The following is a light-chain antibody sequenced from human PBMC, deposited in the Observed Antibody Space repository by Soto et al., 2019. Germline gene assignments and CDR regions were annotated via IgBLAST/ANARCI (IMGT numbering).Light chain of an antibody. CDR2: AAS. Sequence: DIQMTQSPSSVSAPVGDRVTITCRASQGVGSWLAWYQQKPGKAPKLLIFAASSLQSGVPSRFSGSGSGTDFTLTISSLQPADVASYYCQQANSFPWTFGQGTKVEIK. J-gene: IGKJ1*01. CDR3: QQANSFPWT. V-gene: IGKV1-12*01. CDR1: QGVGSW.